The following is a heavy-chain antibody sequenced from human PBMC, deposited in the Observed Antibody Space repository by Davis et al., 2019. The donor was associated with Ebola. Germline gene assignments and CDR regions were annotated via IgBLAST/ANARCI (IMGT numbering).Heavy chain of an antibody. CDR2: ISYDGSNK. V-gene: IGHV3-30-3*01. CDR3: AKAYSSSTNWFDP. J-gene: IGHJ5*02. D-gene: IGHD6-6*01. CDR1: GFTFSSYA. Sequence: GGSLRLSCAASGFTFSSYAMHWVRQAPGKGLEWVAVISYDGSNKYYADSVKGRFTISRDNVKNSLYLQMNSLRAEDTAVYYCAKAYSSSTNWFDPWGQGTLVTVSS.